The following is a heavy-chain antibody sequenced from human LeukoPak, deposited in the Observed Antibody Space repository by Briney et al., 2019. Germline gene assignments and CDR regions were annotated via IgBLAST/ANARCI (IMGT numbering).Heavy chain of an antibody. J-gene: IGHJ4*02. V-gene: IGHV3-21*01. D-gene: IGHD4/OR15-4a*01. CDR1: GFTVSTYS. CDR3: ARSANAAFYFAL. CDR2: IRGSSAYT. Sequence: GGSLRLSCAASGFTVSTYSMNWVRQAPGKGLEGVSSIRGSSAYTYYGDSVKGRFTVSRDNANNSLYLQMNSLRAEDTAVYYCARSANAAFYFALWGQGTLVTLSS.